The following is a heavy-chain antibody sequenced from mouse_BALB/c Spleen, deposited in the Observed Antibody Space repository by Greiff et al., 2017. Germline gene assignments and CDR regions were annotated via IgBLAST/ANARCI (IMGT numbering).Heavy chain of an antibody. Sequence: VKLMESGAELAKPGASVKMSCKASGYTFTSYWMHWVKQRPGQGLEWIGYINPSTGYTEYNQKFKDKATLTADKSSSTAYMQLSSLTSEDSAVYYCAIGYYFDYWGQGTTLTVSS. CDR2: INPSTGYT. V-gene: IGHV1-7*01. J-gene: IGHJ2*01. CDR1: GYTFTSYW. CDR3: AIGYYFDY.